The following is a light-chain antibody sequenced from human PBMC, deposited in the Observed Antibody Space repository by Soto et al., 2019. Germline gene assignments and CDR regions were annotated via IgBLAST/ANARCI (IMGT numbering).Light chain of an antibody. CDR3: QQYGSSQFT. J-gene: IGKJ3*01. V-gene: IGKV3-15*01. CDR2: DAS. CDR1: QSVSSH. Sequence: EIVMTQSPATLSVSPGEGATVSCRASQSVSSHLAWYQHKPGQAPRLLFYDASTRATGIPARFSGSGSGTEFTLTISSLQSEDFAVYYCQQYGSSQFTFGPGTKVNVK.